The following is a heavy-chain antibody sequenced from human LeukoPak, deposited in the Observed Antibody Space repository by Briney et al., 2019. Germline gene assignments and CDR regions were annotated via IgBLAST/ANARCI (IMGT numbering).Heavy chain of an antibody. Sequence: GGSLRLSCAASGFTFSSYEMNWVRQAPGKGLEWVSYISSSGSTIYYADSVKGRFTISRDNAKNSLYLQMNSLRAEDTAVYYCARTPIRLGELGPFDYWGQGTLVTVSS. V-gene: IGHV3-48*03. CDR1: GFTFSSYE. CDR3: ARTPIRLGELGPFDY. J-gene: IGHJ4*02. CDR2: ISSSGSTI. D-gene: IGHD3-16*01.